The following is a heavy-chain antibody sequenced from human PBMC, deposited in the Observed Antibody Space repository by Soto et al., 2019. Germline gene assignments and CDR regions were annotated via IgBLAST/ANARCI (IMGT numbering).Heavy chain of an antibody. CDR1: GYSFNNYG. CDR2: IKPDNDDT. J-gene: IGHJ4*02. Sequence: QVQLVQSGAEVKKPGASVKVSCKTSGYSFNNYGISWVRQAPGQGLEWMGWIKPDNDDTDYAQKFQGRVTLTTEASTRTVYMDLRSLKSDDTAVYYCATDRCNSECWGQGTLVTVSS. D-gene: IGHD3-3*01. V-gene: IGHV1-18*01. CDR3: ATDRCNSEC.